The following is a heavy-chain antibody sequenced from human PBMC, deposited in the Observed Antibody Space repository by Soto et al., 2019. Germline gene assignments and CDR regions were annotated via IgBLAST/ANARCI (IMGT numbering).Heavy chain of an antibody. J-gene: IGHJ6*02. D-gene: IGHD2-2*01. CDR1: GFTFSDHY. V-gene: IGHV3-72*01. CDR2: TRNKANSYTT. Sequence: GGSLRLSCAASGFTFSDHYMDWVRQAPGKGLEWVGRTRNKANSYTTEYAASVKGRFTISRDDSKNSLYLQMNSLKTEDTAVYYCAYCSRSDGMDVWGQGTTVTVSS. CDR3: AYCSRSDGMDV.